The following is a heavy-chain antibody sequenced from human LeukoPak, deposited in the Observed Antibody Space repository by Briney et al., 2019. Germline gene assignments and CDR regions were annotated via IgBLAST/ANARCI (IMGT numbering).Heavy chain of an antibody. V-gene: IGHV3-53*01. CDR1: GFTVSSNY. CDR3: ARGGSGYGDYQIYGD. Sequence: PGGSLRLSCAASGFTVSSNYMSWVRQAPGKGLEWVSVIYSGGSTYYADSVKGRFTISRDNAKKTLHLQMNSLRVEDTAVYYCARGGSGYGDYQIYGDWGQGTLVTVSS. D-gene: IGHD4-17*01. CDR2: IYSGGST. J-gene: IGHJ4*02.